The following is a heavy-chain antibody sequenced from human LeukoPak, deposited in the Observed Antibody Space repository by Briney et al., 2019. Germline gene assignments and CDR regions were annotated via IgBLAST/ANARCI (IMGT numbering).Heavy chain of an antibody. Sequence: ASVKVSCKAFGYTFTSNYMHWVRQAPGQGPEWMGVISPSGGSTTYAQKFQGRVTLTRDMSASTDYLELSSLRSEDTAVYYCARDNRLEWFDYYYYMDVWGKGTTVTVSS. CDR3: ARDNRLEWFDYYYYMDV. J-gene: IGHJ6*03. D-gene: IGHD3-3*01. V-gene: IGHV1-46*01. CDR1: GYTFTSNY. CDR2: ISPSGGST.